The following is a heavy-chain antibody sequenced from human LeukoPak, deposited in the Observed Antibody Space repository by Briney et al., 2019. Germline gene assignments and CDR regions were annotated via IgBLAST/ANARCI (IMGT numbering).Heavy chain of an antibody. D-gene: IGHD3-9*01. CDR2: IKSKTDGGTT. V-gene: IGHV3-15*01. CDR3: TTHLPITIFTK. CDR1: GFTFSSYS. J-gene: IGHJ4*02. Sequence: GGSLRLSCAASGFTFSSYSMNWVRQAPGKGLEWVGRIKSKTDGGTTDYAAPVKGRFTISRDDSKTTLYLQMNSLKTEDTAVYYCTTHLPITIFTKWGQGTLVTVSS.